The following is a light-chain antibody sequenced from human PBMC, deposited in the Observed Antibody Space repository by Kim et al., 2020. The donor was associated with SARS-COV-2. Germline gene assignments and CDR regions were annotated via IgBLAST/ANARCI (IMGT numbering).Light chain of an antibody. J-gene: IGLJ3*02. CDR2: YKSDSDK. CDR3: MISHNGAWV. Sequence: LTCSLRSGIHVGTDRIYWYRQSTGSPAEYLLRYKSDSDKQLGSGVPSRFSGSKDASANAGILLISGLQAGDEADYYCMISHNGAWVFGGGTQLTVL. CDR1: SGIHVGTDR. V-gene: IGLV5-45*02.